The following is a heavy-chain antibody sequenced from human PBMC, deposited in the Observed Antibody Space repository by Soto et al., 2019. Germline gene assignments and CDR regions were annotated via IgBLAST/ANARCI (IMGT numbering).Heavy chain of an antibody. CDR2: GYHTGTT. CDR1: GDSLSRIHW. V-gene: IGHV4-4*02. D-gene: IGHD3-16*02. J-gene: IGHJ4*01. Sequence: VSGDSLSRIHWWVWVRQPPGKGVEWVGGGYHTGTTNYNPSLQSRVTILVDKSQNHCSLNVTSVTAADTAVYYWARASVFFDISCLDRWGQGGLVTV. CDR3: ARASVFFDISCLDR.